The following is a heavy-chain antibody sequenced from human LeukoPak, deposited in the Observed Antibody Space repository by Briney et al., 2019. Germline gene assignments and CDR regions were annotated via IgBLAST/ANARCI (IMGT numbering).Heavy chain of an antibody. V-gene: IGHV4-34*01. CDR2: INHSGST. Sequence: SETVSLTCAVYGGSFSGYYWSWIRQPPGKGLEWIGEINHSGSTNYNPSLKSRVTISVDTSKNQFSLKLSSVTAADTAVYYCAGAVVLLWFGELESYFDYWGQGTLVTVSS. D-gene: IGHD3-10*01. CDR3: AGAVVLLWFGELESYFDY. J-gene: IGHJ4*02. CDR1: GGSFSGYY.